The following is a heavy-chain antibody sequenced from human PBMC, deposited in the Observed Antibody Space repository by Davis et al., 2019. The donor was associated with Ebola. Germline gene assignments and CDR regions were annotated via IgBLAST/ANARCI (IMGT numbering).Heavy chain of an antibody. V-gene: IGHV4-4*02. CDR2: IYHSGST. Sequence: MPSETLSLTCAVSGGSISSSNWWSWVRPPPGQGLEWIGEIYHSGSTNYNPSLKSRVTISVDKSKNQFSLKLSTVTAADTAVYYCARDKGVAVAGTYNYYFDYWGQGTLVTVSS. CDR1: GGSISSSNW. J-gene: IGHJ4*02. CDR3: ARDKGVAVAGTYNYYFDY. D-gene: IGHD6-19*01.